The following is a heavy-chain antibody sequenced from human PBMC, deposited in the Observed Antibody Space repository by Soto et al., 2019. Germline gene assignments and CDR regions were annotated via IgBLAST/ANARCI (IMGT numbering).Heavy chain of an antibody. CDR2: IYYSGST. CDR3: AMSVGYSSGLGRLGS. J-gene: IGHJ5*01. D-gene: IGHD3-22*01. V-gene: IGHV4-59*01. CDR1: GGSISSYH. Sequence: PSETLSLTCTVSGGSISSYHWSWIRQPPGKGLECIGYIYYSGSTNYNPSLRSRVTMSVDTSKNQFSLKLISVTAADTAVYYCAMSVGYSSGLGRLGSRGQGSPDIGSS.